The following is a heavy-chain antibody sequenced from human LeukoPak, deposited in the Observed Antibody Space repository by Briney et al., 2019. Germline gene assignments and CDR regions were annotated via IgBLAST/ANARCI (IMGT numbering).Heavy chain of an antibody. CDR3: ARRKLWLPVFYYYYYMDV. V-gene: IGHV4-34*01. D-gene: IGHD5-18*01. CDR1: GFTFGDHY. J-gene: IGHJ6*03. CDR2: INHSGST. Sequence: KTGGSLRLSCAASGFTFGDHYMSWIRQPPGKGLEWIGEINHSGSTNYNPSLKSRVTISVDTSKNQFSLKLSSVTAADTAVYYCARRKLWLPVFYYYYYMDVWGKGTTVTVSS.